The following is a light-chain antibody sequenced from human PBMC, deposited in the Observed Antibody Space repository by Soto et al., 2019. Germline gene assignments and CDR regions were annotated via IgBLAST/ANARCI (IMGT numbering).Light chain of an antibody. Sequence: EIVLPQSPATLSLSPGDRATLSCRSSQDVGGYLSWFQQKPGQAPRLLIYDASIRATGIPARFSGSESGTVFTLTIHSLEPEDFAVYYCQQYKDWPPLTFGGGTKV. CDR3: QQYKDWPPLT. J-gene: IGKJ4*01. CDR1: QDVGGY. CDR2: DAS. V-gene: IGKV3-11*01.